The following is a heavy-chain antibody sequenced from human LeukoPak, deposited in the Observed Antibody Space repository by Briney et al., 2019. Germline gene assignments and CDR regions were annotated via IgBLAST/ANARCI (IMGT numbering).Heavy chain of an antibody. CDR3: AKENIRREPMVTAIVYDY. J-gene: IGHJ4*02. CDR2: ISHSGGAT. CDR1: GFTVSSYA. D-gene: IGHD2-21*02. Sequence: GRALRLSCAASGFTVSSYAMSWVRQAPGKGLEWVAAISHSGGATYYADSVKGRFTISRDNSKNTLYLQMTSLRAEDTAVYYCAKENIRREPMVTAIVYDYWGQGTPVTVSS. V-gene: IGHV3-23*01.